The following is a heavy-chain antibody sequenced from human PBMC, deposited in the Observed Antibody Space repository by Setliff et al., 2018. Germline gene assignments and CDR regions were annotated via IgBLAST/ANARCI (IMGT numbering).Heavy chain of an antibody. CDR1: GFTFSDYY. CDR2: ITSSGTTT. J-gene: IGHJ4*02. Sequence: PGGSLRLSCAASGFTFSDYYMSWIRQAPGKGLEWVSYITSSGTTTFYTDSVKGRFAISRDNSQNTVYLQMTNLRVEDTAIYYCAKDRVPDGKWDFDSSGPGIQVTVSS. CDR3: AKDRVPDGKWDFDS. V-gene: IGHV3-11*01. D-gene: IGHD2-8*01.